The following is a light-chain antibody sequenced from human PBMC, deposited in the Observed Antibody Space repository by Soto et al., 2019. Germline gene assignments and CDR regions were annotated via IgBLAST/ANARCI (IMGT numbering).Light chain of an antibody. V-gene: IGKV3-11*01. CDR3: QQGRSSPVT. CDR2: DAS. CDR1: QSVSTF. J-gene: IGKJ4*01. Sequence: EIVLTQFPATLSLSPGERATLSCRASQSVSTFLAWYQQKPGQAPRLVVYDASKRATGIPARFSGSGSGTDFTLTISSIEPEDFEVYYCQQGRSSPVTFGGGTKVDIK.